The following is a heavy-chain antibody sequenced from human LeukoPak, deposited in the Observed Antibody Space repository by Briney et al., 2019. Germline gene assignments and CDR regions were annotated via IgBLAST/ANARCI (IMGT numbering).Heavy chain of an antibody. CDR1: GFTSSSYW. CDR3: ASTAMANYYYYYMDV. Sequence: GGSLRLSSAASGFTSSSYWMSWVRQAPGKGLEWVANIKQDGSEKYYVDSVKGRFTISRDNAKNSLYLQMNSLRAEDTAVYCCASTAMANYYYYYMDVWGKGTTVTVSS. CDR2: IKQDGSEK. J-gene: IGHJ6*03. V-gene: IGHV3-7*01. D-gene: IGHD5-18*01.